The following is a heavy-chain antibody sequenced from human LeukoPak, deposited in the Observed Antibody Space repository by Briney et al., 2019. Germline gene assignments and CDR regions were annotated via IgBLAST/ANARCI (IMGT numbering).Heavy chain of an antibody. CDR3: ATGVGTTTYFDY. CDR1: GFTFSTYS. J-gene: IGHJ4*02. V-gene: IGHV3-21*01. CDR2: INSGSVYI. Sequence: PWESLRLSCAASGFTFSTYSINWVRQAPGKGLEWVSSINSGSVYIYYADSVKGRFTISRDNAKNSQYLQMNSLRAEDTAVYYCATGVGTTTYFDYWGQGTLVTVSS. D-gene: IGHD1-26*01.